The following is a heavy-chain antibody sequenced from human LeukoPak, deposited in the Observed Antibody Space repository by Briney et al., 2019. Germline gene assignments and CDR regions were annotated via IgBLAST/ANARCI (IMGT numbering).Heavy chain of an antibody. V-gene: IGHV3-30-3*01. CDR1: GFXFSSYA. D-gene: IGHD2-21*01. CDR3: ARQGDQLWWFFAY. J-gene: IGHJ4*02. Sequence: GGSLRLSCAASGFXFSSYAMHWVRQAPGKGLEWVAVISYDGSNKFYAGSVMGRFTISRDNSKNTLYLQMNSLRPEDTAVYYCARQGDQLWWFFAYWGQGTLLTVSS. CDR2: ISYDGSNK.